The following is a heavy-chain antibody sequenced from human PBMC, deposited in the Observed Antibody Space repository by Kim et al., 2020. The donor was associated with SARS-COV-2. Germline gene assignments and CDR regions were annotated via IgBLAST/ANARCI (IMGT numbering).Heavy chain of an antibody. CDR1: GFTFSSRW. V-gene: IGHV3-74*01. Sequence: GGSLRLSCAGSGFTFSSRWMHWVRQAPGKGLVWVSHINSDGSSTSYADSVKGRFTLSRDNAKNTLYLQMNSLRAEDTAVYYCARDGSGSYFHYWGQGTLVHVSS. D-gene: IGHD1-26*01. J-gene: IGHJ4*02. CDR2: INSDGSST. CDR3: ARDGSGSYFHY.